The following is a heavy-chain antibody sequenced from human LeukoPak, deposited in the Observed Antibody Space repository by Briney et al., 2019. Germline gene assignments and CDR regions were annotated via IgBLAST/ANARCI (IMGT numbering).Heavy chain of an antibody. Sequence: GGSLRLSCAASGFTVSSNYMSWVRQAPGKGLEWVTNIKEDGSDIYYVDSVRGRFTISRDNAKNALYLQMNSLTAEDTAVYYCAREENYYYYMDVWGKGTTVTVSS. CDR3: AREENYYYYMDV. J-gene: IGHJ6*03. CDR1: GFTVSSNY. CDR2: IKEDGSDI. V-gene: IGHV3-7*01.